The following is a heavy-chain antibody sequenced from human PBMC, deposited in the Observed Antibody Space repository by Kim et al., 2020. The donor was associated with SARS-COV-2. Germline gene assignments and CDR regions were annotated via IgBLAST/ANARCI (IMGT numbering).Heavy chain of an antibody. D-gene: IGHD1-26*01. V-gene: IGHV3-30*18. CDR3: AKDPSGRPRDY. J-gene: IGHJ4*02. CDR2: ISYDGSNK. CDR1: GFTFSSYG. Sequence: GGSLRLSCAASGFTFSSYGMHWVRQAPGKGLEWVAVISYDGSNKYYADSVKGRFTISRDNSKNTLYLQMNSLRAEDTAVYYCAKDPSGRPRDYWGQGTLVTVSS.